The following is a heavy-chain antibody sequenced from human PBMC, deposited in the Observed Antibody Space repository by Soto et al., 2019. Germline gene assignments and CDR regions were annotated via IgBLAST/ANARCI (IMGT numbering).Heavy chain of an antibody. CDR3: AGVGGGRQQLVGYYYYYMDV. D-gene: IGHD6-13*01. Sequence: GGSLRLSCAASGFTVSSNYMSWVRQAPGKGLEWVSVIYSGGSTYYADSVKGRFTISRDNSKNTLYLQMNSLRAEDTAVYYCAGVGGGRQQLVGYYYYYMDVWGKGTTVTVSS. CDR1: GFTVSSNY. V-gene: IGHV3-66*01. J-gene: IGHJ6*03. CDR2: IYSGGST.